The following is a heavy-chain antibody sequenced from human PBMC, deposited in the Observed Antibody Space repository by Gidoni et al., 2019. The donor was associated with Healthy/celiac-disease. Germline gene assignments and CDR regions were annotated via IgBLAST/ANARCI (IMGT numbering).Heavy chain of an antibody. D-gene: IGHD4-17*01. CDR1: RCTFSSYS. CDR3: ARIAGDYLYYFDY. CDR2: ISSSSRYI. V-gene: IGHV3-21*01. J-gene: IGHJ4*02. Sequence: EAQLVSSGGGLVKPGESLRLSCAAARCTFSSYSMNWVRQAPGKGLAWVSSISSSSRYIYYADSVKGRFTIARDNAKNSLYLQMNSLRAEDTAVYYCARIAGDYLYYFDYWGQGTLVTVSS.